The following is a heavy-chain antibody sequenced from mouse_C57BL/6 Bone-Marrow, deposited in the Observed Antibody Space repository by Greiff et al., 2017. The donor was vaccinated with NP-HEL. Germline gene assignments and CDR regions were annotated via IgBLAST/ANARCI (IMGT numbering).Heavy chain of an antibody. CDR2: IYPGDGDT. Sequence: VQRVESGPELVKPGASVKISCKASGYAFSSSWMNWVKQRPGKGLEWIGRIYPGDGDTNYNGKFKGKATLTADKSSSTAYMQLSSLTSEDSAVYFCARGTAQATFYYYAMDYWGQGTSVTVSS. D-gene: IGHD3-2*02. CDR1: GYAFSSSW. CDR3: ARGTAQATFYYYAMDY. J-gene: IGHJ4*01. V-gene: IGHV1-82*01.